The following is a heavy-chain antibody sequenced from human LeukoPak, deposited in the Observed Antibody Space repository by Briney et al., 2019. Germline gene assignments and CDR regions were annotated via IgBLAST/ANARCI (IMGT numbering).Heavy chain of an antibody. V-gene: IGHV6-1*01. CDR3: ARDTPYYYGGNRFAFDI. CDR2: TYYRSKWYN. D-gene: IGHD4-23*01. J-gene: IGHJ3*02. CDR1: GDSVSSDSAA. Sequence: SQTLSLTCAISGDSVSSDSAAWNWIRQSPSRGLEWLGRTYYRSKWYNDYALSVQSRITINPDTSQNQFSLQLNSVTPEDTAVYYCARDTPYYYGGNRFAFDIWGQGTMVTVSS.